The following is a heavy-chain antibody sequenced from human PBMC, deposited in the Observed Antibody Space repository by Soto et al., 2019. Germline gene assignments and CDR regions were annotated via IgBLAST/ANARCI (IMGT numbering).Heavy chain of an antibody. V-gene: IGHV1-69*06. CDR1: GGTFSSYA. CDR3: ARDGLGRSAIYSFDI. J-gene: IGHJ3*02. Sequence: QVQLVQSGAEVKKPGSSVKVSCKASGGTFSSYAISWVRQAPGQGLEWMGVIIPIFGTANYAQKFQGRVTITADKSTSTAYMELSSLRSEDTTVYYCARDGLGRSAIYSFDIWGQGTMVTVSS. D-gene: IGHD3-16*01. CDR2: IIPIFGTA.